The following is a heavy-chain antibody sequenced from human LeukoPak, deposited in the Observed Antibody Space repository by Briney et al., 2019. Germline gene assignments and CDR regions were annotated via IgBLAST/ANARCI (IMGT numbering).Heavy chain of an antibody. CDR3: ASLYYDFWSGYPLYYYYGMDV. CDR2: ISSSSSTI. Sequence: GGSLRLSCAASGFTFSSYSMNWFRQAPGKGLEWVSYISSSSSTIYYADSVKGRFTISRDNAKNSLYLQMNSLRAEDTAVYYCASLYYDFWSGYPLYYYYGMDVWGQGTTVTVSS. D-gene: IGHD3-3*01. J-gene: IGHJ6*02. V-gene: IGHV3-48*01. CDR1: GFTFSSYS.